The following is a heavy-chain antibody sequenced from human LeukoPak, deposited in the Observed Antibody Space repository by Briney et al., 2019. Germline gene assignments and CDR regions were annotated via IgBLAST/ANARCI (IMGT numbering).Heavy chain of an antibody. D-gene: IGHD2-2*01. CDR1: GGSISSSSYY. CDR3: ARSPVVPAAYDV. J-gene: IGHJ6*02. CDR2: IYYSGST. Sequence: SETLSLTCTVSGGSISSSSYYWGWIRQPPGKGLEWIGSIYYSGSTYYNPSLKSRVTISVDTSKNQFSLKLSSVTAADTAVYYCARSPVVPAAYDVWGQGTTVTVSS. V-gene: IGHV4-39*01.